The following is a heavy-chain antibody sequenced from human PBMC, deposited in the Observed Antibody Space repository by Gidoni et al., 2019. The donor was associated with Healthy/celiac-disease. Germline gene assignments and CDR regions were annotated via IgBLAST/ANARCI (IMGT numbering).Heavy chain of an antibody. J-gene: IGHJ4*02. V-gene: IGHV1-18*04. CDR1: GYTFTSYG. CDR3: ARAPSRLRLGELLFDY. CDR2: ISAYNGNT. D-gene: IGHD3-16*01. Sequence: QVQLVQSGAEVKKPGASVKVSCKASGYTFTSYGISWVRQAPGQGREWMGWISAYNGNTNYAQKLKGRVTMTTDTSTSKVYMELRSLRSDDTAVYYCARAPSRLRLGELLFDYWGQGTLVTVSS.